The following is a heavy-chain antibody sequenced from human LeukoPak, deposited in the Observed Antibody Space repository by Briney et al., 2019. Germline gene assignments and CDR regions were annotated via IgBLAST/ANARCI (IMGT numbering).Heavy chain of an antibody. J-gene: IGHJ4*02. CDR1: GGSISSYY. D-gene: IGHD7-27*01. CDR3: ASRKLGNDY. CDR2: IYHTGST. V-gene: IGHV4-59*01. Sequence: SETLSLTCAVSGGSISSYYWSWIRQPPGKGLEWIAYIYHTGSTSYSPSLKSRVTISADTSQNQFSLKLSSVTAADTAVYYCASRKLGNDYWGQGTLVTVSS.